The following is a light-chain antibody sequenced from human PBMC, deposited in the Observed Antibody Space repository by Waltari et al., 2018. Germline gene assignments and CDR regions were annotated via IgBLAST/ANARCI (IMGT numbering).Light chain of an antibody. CDR2: KAS. J-gene: IGKJ1*01. CDR3: QQYNSYPGT. V-gene: IGKV1-5*03. CDR1: QSISSW. Sequence: IHSSQFPYTLSASVGHSLTSTCRASQSISSWFAWYQQKPGKAPKLLIYKASSLESGVPSRFSGSGSGTEFTLTISSLQPDDFATYYCQQYNSYPGTFGQGTKVEIK.